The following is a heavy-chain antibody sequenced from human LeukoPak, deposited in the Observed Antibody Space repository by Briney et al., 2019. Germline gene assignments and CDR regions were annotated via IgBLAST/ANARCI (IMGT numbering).Heavy chain of an antibody. CDR2: IYYSGST. V-gene: IGHV4-59*01. CDR3: ARDRILTGDNYYYYGMDV. D-gene: IGHD7-27*01. Sequence: SETLSLTCTVSGGSISSYYWSWIRQPPGKGLEWIGYIYYSGSTNYNPSLKSRVTISVDTSKNQFSLKLSSVTAADTAVYYCARDRILTGDNYYYYGMDVWGHGTTVTVSS. CDR1: GGSISSYY. J-gene: IGHJ6*02.